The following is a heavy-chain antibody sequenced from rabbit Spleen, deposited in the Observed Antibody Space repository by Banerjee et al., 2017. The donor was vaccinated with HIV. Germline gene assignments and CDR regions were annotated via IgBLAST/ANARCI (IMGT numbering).Heavy chain of an antibody. CDR2: IATGSGST. CDR3: ARGSATMTMVITGYYLSL. D-gene: IGHD2-1*01. V-gene: IGHV1S45*01. J-gene: IGHJ6*01. CDR1: GFSFSSGYY. Sequence: QEQLEESGGDLVKPEGSLTLTCTASGFSFSSGYYICWVRQAPGKGLEWIGCIATGSGSTAYASWAKGRFTISTASATTVTLQLNSLTAADTATYFCARGSATMTMVITGYYLSLWGPGTLVTVS.